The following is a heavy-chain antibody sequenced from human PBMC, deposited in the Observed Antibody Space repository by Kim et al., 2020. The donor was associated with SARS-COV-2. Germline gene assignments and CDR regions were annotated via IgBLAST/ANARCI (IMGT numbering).Heavy chain of an antibody. J-gene: IGHJ6*02. D-gene: IGHD1-26*01. CDR1: GFTFSSYW. CDR3: AKYSGSYPIYYDFCDGIGV. V-gene: IGHV3-7*03. CDR2: IKQDGSEN. Sequence: GGSLRLSCAASGFTFSSYWMSWVRQAPGKGLEWVANIKQDGSENYYVDSVKGRFTISRDNAKNSLYLQMNSLRAEDTAVYYCAKYSGSYPIYYDFCDGIGVWGQGTTGTVS.